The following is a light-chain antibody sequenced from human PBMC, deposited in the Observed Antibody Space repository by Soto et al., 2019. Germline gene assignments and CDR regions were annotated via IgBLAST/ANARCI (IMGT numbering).Light chain of an antibody. Sequence: EIVMTQSPATLSVSPGERATLTCRASQSVTSNLAWYQKKPGQAPRLLIYGASTRATGIPARFSGSGSGTDFTLTISSLQSEHFAVYYCQQYDNWWSFGQGTRVEIK. CDR3: QQYDNWWS. V-gene: IGKV3-15*01. CDR2: GAS. CDR1: QSVTSN. J-gene: IGKJ1*01.